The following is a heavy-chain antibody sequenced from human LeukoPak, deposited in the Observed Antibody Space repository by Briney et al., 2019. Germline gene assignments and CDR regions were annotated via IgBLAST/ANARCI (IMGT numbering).Heavy chain of an antibody. V-gene: IGHV1-18*04. D-gene: IGHD5-18*01. Sequence: ASVKVSCKASGYTFTSYGISWVRQAPGQGLEWMGWISAYNGNTNYALKLQGRVTMTTDTSTSTAYMELRSLRSDDTAVYYCARVDSYGYRGTFDYWGQGTLVTVSS. CDR1: GYTFTSYG. CDR2: ISAYNGNT. J-gene: IGHJ4*02. CDR3: ARVDSYGYRGTFDY.